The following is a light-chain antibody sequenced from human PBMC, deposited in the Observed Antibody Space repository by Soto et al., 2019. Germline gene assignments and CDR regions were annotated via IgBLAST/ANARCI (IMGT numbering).Light chain of an antibody. Sequence: EIVLTQSPGTLSLSPGERATLSCRASQSVSSSYLAWYQQKTGQAPRLLIYGVSSRATGIPDRFSGSGSGTDFTLTISRPEPEDFAVYYCQQYGSSEWTFGQGTKGDIK. V-gene: IGKV3-20*01. CDR2: GVS. J-gene: IGKJ1*01. CDR3: QQYGSSEWT. CDR1: QSVSSSY.